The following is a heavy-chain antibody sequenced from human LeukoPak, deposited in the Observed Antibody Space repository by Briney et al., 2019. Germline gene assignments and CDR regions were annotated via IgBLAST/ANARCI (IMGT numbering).Heavy chain of an antibody. J-gene: IGHJ4*02. CDR1: GLTLSSYW. V-gene: IGHV3-74*01. CDR3: ARDRADYGYFDY. D-gene: IGHD4-17*01. CDR2: INSDGSST. Sequence: GGSLRLSCAASGLTLSSYWMHWVRHATGKGLVWVSRINSDGSSTSYADSVKGRFTISRDNAKNTLYLQMNSLRAEDTAVYYRARDRADYGYFDYWGQGTLVTVSS.